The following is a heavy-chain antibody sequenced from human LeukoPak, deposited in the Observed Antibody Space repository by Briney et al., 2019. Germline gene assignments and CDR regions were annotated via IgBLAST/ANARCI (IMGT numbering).Heavy chain of an antibody. D-gene: IGHD2-15*01. CDR2: IWYDGSNK. CDR3: ARDSWTARAFDI. J-gene: IGHJ3*02. CDR1: GFTFSNYG. Sequence: GGSLRLSCAASGFTFSNYGMHWVRQAPGKGLEWVAVIWYDGSNKYYTDCVKGRFTISRDNSKNTLYLQMNSLRAEDTAVYYCARDSWTARAFDIWGQGTMVTVSS. V-gene: IGHV3-33*01.